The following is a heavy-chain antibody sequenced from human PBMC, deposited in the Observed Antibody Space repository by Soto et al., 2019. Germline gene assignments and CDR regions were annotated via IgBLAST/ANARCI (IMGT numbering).Heavy chain of an antibody. J-gene: IGHJ6*02. D-gene: IGHD3-10*01. Sequence: PGGSLRLSCVVSGFIFSSYDMHWVRQAPGKGLEWVALISYHGNNKYYADSVKGRFTISRDNSKNTLYLQMNSLRVEDTAMYFCAKGALGESHHLYYYYGMDVWGQGTTVTVSS. V-gene: IGHV3-30*18. CDR1: GFIFSSYD. CDR2: ISYHGNNK. CDR3: AKGALGESHHLYYYYGMDV.